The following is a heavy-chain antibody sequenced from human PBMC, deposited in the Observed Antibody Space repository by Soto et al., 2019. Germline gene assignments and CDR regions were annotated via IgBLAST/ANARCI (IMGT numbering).Heavy chain of an antibody. V-gene: IGHV4-31*03. Sequence: SETLSLTCTVSGGSISSGGYYWSWIRQHPGKGLEWIGYIYYSGSTYYNPSLKSRVTISVDTSKNQFSLKLSSVTAADTAVYYCARASIAAAGTSICDYWGQGTLVTVSS. CDR1: GGSISSGGYY. J-gene: IGHJ4*02. CDR3: ARASIAAAGTSICDY. D-gene: IGHD6-13*01. CDR2: IYYSGST.